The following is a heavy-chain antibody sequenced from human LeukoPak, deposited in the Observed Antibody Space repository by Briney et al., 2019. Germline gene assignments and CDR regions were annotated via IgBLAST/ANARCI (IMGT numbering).Heavy chain of an antibody. D-gene: IGHD3-3*01. V-gene: IGHV4-39*07. J-gene: IGHJ4*02. CDR2: IIYSGST. CDR1: GGSISSSSYY. CDR3: ARGPWGVRFLEWLFYFDY. Sequence: PSETLSLTCTVSGGSISSSSYYWGWIRQPPGKGLEWIGSIIYSGSTNYNPSLKSRVTISVDTSKNQFSLKLSSVTAADTAVYYCARGPWGVRFLEWLFYFDYWGQGTLVTVSS.